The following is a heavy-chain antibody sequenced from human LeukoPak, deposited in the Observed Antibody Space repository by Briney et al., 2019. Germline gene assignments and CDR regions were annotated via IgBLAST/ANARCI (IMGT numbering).Heavy chain of an antibody. Sequence: SETLSRTCTVSGGSISSYYWSWIRQPPGKGLEWIGYISYSGSTKSNPSLKSRVTLSVDTSKNQFSLKLSSVTAADTAVYYCARAGPYSSGWHYVDYWGQGTLVTASS. D-gene: IGHD6-19*01. J-gene: IGHJ4*02. V-gene: IGHV4-59*01. CDR1: GGSISSYY. CDR2: ISYSGST. CDR3: ARAGPYSSGWHYVDY.